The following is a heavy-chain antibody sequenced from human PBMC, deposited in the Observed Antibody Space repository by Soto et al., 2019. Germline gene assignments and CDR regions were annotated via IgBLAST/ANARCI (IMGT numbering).Heavy chain of an antibody. D-gene: IGHD2-2*01. V-gene: IGHV6-1*01. Sequence: SQTLSLTCAISGDSVSSNSAAWNWIRQSPSRGLEWLGRTYYRSKWYNDYAVSVKSRITINPDTSKNQFSLQLNSVTPEDTAVYYCARGSQIVVVPAAKAPLALDIWGQGTMVTVSS. CDR2: TYYRSKWYN. CDR1: GDSVSSNSAA. J-gene: IGHJ3*02. CDR3: ARGSQIVVVPAAKAPLALDI.